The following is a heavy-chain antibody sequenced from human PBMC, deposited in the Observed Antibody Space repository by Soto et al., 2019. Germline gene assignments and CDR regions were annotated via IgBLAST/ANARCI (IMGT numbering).Heavy chain of an antibody. J-gene: IGHJ6*02. CDR3: ARDIAPAAGTKYYYYYYGMDV. D-gene: IGHD6-13*01. CDR2: IYYSGST. CDR1: GGSISSYY. Sequence: PSETLSLTCTVSGGSISSYYWSWIRQPPGKGLEWIGYIYYSGSTNYNPSLKSRVTISVNTSKNPFSLKLSSVTAADTAVYYCARDIAPAAGTKYYYYYYGMDVWGQGTTVTVSS. V-gene: IGHV4-59*01.